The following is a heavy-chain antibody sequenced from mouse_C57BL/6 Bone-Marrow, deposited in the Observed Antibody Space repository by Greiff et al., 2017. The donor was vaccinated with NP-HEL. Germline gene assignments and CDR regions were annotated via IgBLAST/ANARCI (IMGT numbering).Heavy chain of an antibody. J-gene: IGHJ2*01. CDR2: IWSGGST. CDR1: GFSLTSYG. V-gene: IGHV2-2*01. CDR3: ARNKEDGYYYFDY. Sequence: VQVVESGPGLVQPSQSLSITCTVSGFSLTSYGVHWVRQSPGKGLEWLGVIWSGGSTDYNAAFISRLSISKDNSKSQVFFKMNSLQADDTAIYYCARNKEDGYYYFDYWGQGTTLTVSS. D-gene: IGHD2-3*01.